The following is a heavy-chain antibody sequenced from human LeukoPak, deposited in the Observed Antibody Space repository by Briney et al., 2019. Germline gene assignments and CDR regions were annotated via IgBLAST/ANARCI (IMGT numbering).Heavy chain of an antibody. V-gene: IGHV3-74*01. CDR2: INPDGSTT. Sequence: GGSLRLSCAASEFTFSNYWMHWVRQDPGKGLVWVSFINPDGSTTNYADSVKGRFTISRDNAKNSLYLQMNSLRAEDTAVYYCAELGITMIGGVWGKGTTVTISS. CDR1: EFTFSNYW. CDR3: AELGITMIGGV. D-gene: IGHD3-10*02. J-gene: IGHJ6*04.